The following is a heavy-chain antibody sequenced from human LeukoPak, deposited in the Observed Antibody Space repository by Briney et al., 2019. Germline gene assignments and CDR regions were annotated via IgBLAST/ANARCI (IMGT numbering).Heavy chain of an antibody. J-gene: IGHJ2*01. CDR2: IHYSGSP. CDR3: ARHVGNYYGSGSWYFDL. Sequence: SETLSLTCTVSGGSNYWTWIRQAPGKGLEWIAYIHYSGSPHYNPSLRSRVTISIDTSKNQLSLKLNSVTAADTAVYYCARHVGNYYGSGSWYFDLWGRGTLVTVSS. CDR1: GGSNY. V-gene: IGHV4-59*08. D-gene: IGHD3-10*01.